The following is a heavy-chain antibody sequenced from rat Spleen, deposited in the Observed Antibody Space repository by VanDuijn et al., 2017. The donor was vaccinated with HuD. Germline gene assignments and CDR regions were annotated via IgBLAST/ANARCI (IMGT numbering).Heavy chain of an antibody. J-gene: IGHJ2*01. CDR3: ARHRGVMDA. V-gene: IGHV5-25*01. CDR2: ISSGGGGT. CDR1: GFPFSDYG. Sequence: EVQLVESGRTLVQPGRSMKLSCAASGFPFSDYGVAWVLQAPTKGLEWVASISSGGGGTYYPDSVKGRFTISRDNAKSTLYLQMDSLRSEDTASYYCARHRGVMDAWGQGVMVTVSS. D-gene: IGHD4-4*01.